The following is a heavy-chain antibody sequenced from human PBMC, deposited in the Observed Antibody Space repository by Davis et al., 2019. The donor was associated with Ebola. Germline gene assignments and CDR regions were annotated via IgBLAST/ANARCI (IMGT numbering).Heavy chain of an antibody. V-gene: IGHV4-30-4*01. D-gene: IGHD3-3*01. J-gene: IGHJ4*02. CDR3: ASEKVTIFGVDHIDY. CDR1: GGSISSGDYY. CDR2: IYYSGST. Sequence: SETLSLTCTVSGGSISSGDYYWSWIRQPPGKGLEWIGYIYYSGSTYYNPSLKSRVTISVDTSKNQFSLKLSSVTAADTAVHYCASEKVTIFGVDHIDYWGQGTLVTVSS.